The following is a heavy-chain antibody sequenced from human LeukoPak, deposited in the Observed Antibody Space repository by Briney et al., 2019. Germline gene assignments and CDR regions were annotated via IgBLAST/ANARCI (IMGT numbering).Heavy chain of an antibody. CDR3: ATYRQVLLPFES. CDR2: ISAGGGAT. Sequence: GGSLRLSCAASGFTFSSYGMAWVRQAPGKGLEWVSSISAGGGATYYADSVKGRFTISRDNSKSTLFLQMNSLRAEDTAIYYCATYRQVLLPFESWGQGTLVTVSS. CDR1: GFTFSSYG. D-gene: IGHD5-18*01. V-gene: IGHV3-23*01. J-gene: IGHJ4*02.